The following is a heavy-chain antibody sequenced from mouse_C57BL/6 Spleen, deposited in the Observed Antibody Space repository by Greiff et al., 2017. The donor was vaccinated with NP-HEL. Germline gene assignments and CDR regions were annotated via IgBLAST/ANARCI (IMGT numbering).Heavy chain of an antibody. CDR3: ARGGYDYAGEGFAY. CDR1: GYSFTDYN. J-gene: IGHJ3*01. CDR2: INPNYGTT. D-gene: IGHD2-4*01. Sequence: EVQLVESGPELVKPGASVKISCKASGYSFTDYNMNWVKQSHGKSLEWIGVINPNYGTTSYNQKFKGKATLTVDKSSSTAYMQLNSLTSEDSAVYYCARGGYDYAGEGFAYWGQGTLVTVSA. V-gene: IGHV1-39*01.